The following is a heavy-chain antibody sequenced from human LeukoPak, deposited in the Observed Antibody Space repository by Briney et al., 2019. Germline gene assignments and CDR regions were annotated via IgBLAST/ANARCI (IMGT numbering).Heavy chain of an antibody. J-gene: IGHJ5*02. D-gene: IGHD3-3*01. Sequence: PSETLSLTCTVSGGSISSGDYYWSWIRQPPGKGLEWIGYIYYSGSTYYNPSLKSRVTISVDTSKNQFSLKLSSVTAADTAVYYCARGFYDFWSGYNNNWFDPWGQGTLVTVSS. CDR3: ARGFYDFWSGYNNNWFDP. CDR2: IYYSGST. CDR1: GGSISSGDYY. V-gene: IGHV4-30-4*01.